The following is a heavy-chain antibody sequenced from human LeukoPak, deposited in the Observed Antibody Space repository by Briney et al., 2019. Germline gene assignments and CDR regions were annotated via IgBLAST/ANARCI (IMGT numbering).Heavy chain of an antibody. V-gene: IGHV4-34*01. Sequence: PSETLSLTCAVYGGSFSGYYWSWIRQPPGKGLEWIGEINHSGSTNYNPSLKSRVTISVDTSKNQFSLKLSSVTAADTAVYYCAIDRGSSLRYWGQGTLVTVSS. J-gene: IGHJ4*02. CDR1: GGSFSGYY. D-gene: IGHD1-26*01. CDR3: AIDRGSSLRY. CDR2: INHSGST.